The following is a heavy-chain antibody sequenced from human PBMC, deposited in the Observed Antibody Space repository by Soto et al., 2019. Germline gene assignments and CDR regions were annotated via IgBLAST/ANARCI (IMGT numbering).Heavy chain of an antibody. J-gene: IGHJ4*02. V-gene: IGHV1-46*01. D-gene: IGHD2-21*01. CDR1: GYTFTSYY. CDR3: ATEEFVDLSRTYYFDY. CDR2: INPSGGST. Sequence: ASVKVSCKASGYTFTSYYMHWVRQAPGQGLEWMGIINPSGGSTSYAQKFQGRVTMTEDTSTDTAYMELSSLRSEDTAVYYCATEEFVDLSRTYYFDYWGQGTLVTVSS.